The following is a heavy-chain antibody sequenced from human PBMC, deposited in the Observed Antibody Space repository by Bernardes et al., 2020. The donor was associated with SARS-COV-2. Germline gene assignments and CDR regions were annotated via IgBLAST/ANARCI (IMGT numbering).Heavy chain of an antibody. V-gene: IGHV3-23*01. J-gene: IGHJ5*02. D-gene: IGHD3-3*01. CDR2: ISGSGGST. Sequence: GGSLRLSCAASGFTFSSYAMSWVRQAPGKGLEWVSAISGSGGSTYYADSVKGRFTISRDNSKNTLYLQMNSLRAEDTAVYYCAKDYNDFWSGYNNWFDPWGQGTLVTVSS. CDR1: GFTFSSYA. CDR3: AKDYNDFWSGYNNWFDP.